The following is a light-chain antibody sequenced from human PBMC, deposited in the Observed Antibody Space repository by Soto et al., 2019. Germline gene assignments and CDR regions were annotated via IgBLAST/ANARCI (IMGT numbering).Light chain of an antibody. CDR3: AAWDDSLSGHVV. CDR2: SNN. Sequence: QSVLTQPPSASGTPGQRVTISCSGSSSNIGSNYVYWYQQLPGTAPKLLIYSNNQRPSGVPDRFSGSKSGTSASLAISGLRSEDEADYCCAAWDDSLSGHVVFGGGTKLTVL. V-gene: IGLV1-47*02. CDR1: SSNIGSNY. J-gene: IGLJ2*01.